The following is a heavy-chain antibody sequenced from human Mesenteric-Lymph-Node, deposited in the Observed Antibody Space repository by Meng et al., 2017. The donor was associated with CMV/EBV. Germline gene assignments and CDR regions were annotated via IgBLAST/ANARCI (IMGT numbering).Heavy chain of an antibody. D-gene: IGHD3-10*02. V-gene: IGHV5-51*01. J-gene: IGHJ4*02. CDR2: IYPYHSDP. Sequence: SCTGSSYTFTYFWLGWVPQMPGKGLEWMGFIYPYHSDPRYSPSLQGQVTVSADKSISTAYLQWSSLKASDTAMYYCARLGDGITMSDWGQGTLVTVSS. CDR3: ARLGDGITMSD. CDR1: SYTFTYFW.